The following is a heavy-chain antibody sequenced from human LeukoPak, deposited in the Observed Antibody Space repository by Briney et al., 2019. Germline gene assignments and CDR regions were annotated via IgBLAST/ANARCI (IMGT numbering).Heavy chain of an antibody. V-gene: IGHV4-34*01. J-gene: IGHJ4*02. CDR3: ARDTRFLEWLNDY. D-gene: IGHD3-3*01. CDR1: GGSFSGYY. CDR2: INHSGST. Sequence: SETLSLTCAVYGGSFSGYYWSWIRQPPGKGLEWIGEINHSGSTNYNPSLKSRVTISVDTSKNQFSLKLSSVTAADTAVYYCARDTRFLEWLNDYWGQGTLVTVSS.